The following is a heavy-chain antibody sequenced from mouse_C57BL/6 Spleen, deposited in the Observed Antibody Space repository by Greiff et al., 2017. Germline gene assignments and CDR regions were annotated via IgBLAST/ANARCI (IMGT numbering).Heavy chain of an antibody. CDR3: ARYGDGYYGWFAY. V-gene: IGHV1-52*01. D-gene: IGHD2-3*01. CDR1: GYTFTSYW. CDR2: IDPSDSET. J-gene: IGHJ3*01. Sequence: QVQLQQPGAELVRPGSSVKLSCKASGYTFTSYWMHWVKQRPIQGLEWIGNIDPSDSETHYNQKFKDKATLTVDKSSSTAYMQLSSLTSEDSAVYYCARYGDGYYGWFAYWGQGTLVTVSA.